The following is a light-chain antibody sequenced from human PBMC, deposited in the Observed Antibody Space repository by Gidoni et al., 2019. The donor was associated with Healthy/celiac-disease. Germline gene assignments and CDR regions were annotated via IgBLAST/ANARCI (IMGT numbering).Light chain of an antibody. CDR1: QSIGSN. Sequence: EIVLTQSPDFQSVTPKEKVTITCRASQSIGSNLHWYQQKPDQSPKLLIKFASQSISGVSSRFRGSGSGTDFTLTIKSLEAEDAAVYYCHQSSGLPWTFGQGTKVEIK. CDR3: HQSSGLPWT. J-gene: IGKJ1*01. V-gene: IGKV6D-21*02. CDR2: FAS.